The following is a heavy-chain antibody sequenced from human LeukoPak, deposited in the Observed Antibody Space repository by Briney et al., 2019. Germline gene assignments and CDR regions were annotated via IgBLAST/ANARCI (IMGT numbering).Heavy chain of an antibody. CDR3: ARGGNSYGSDY. V-gene: IGHV3-21*01. J-gene: IGHJ4*02. D-gene: IGHD5-18*01. CDR2: ISSSGSYI. Sequence: GGSLRLSCAASGFTFSSYSMNWVRQAPGKGLEWVSSISSSGSYIYYADSMKGRFTISRDNAKNSLYLQMHSLRAEDTGVYYCARGGNSYGSDYWGQGTLVTVSS. CDR1: GFTFSSYS.